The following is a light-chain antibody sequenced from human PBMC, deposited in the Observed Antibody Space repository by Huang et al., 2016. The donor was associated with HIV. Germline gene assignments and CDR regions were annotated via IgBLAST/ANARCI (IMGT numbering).Light chain of an antibody. CDR1: QNVFSN. J-gene: IGKJ1*01. V-gene: IGKV3-15*01. CDR2: GAS. CDR3: QQYNNWPWT. Sequence: EIVMTQSPGPLSVSPGERGTLSCRAGQNVFSNLAWYQQKPGQAPRLLIYGASTRATGIPARFSGSGSGTEVTLTITSRQSEDFAVYYCQQYNNWPWTFGQGTKVEIK.